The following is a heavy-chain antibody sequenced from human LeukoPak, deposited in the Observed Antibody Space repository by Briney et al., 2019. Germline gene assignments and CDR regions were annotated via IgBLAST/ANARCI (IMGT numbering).Heavy chain of an antibody. D-gene: IGHD4-17*01. J-gene: IGHJ4*02. CDR3: ARDADYGVYLDY. CDR1: GFTFSTYE. V-gene: IGHV3-48*03. Sequence: AGGSLRLSCAASGFTFSTYEMTWVRQAPGKGLEWVSYIDSRGRTIYYADSVEGRFTISRDNAKNSLYLQMNSLRAEDTAIYYCARDADYGVYLDYWGQGTLVTVSS. CDR2: IDSRGRTI.